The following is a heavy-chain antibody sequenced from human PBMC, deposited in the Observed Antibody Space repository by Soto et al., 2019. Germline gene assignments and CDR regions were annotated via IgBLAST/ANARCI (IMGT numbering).Heavy chain of an antibody. CDR3: ENHSSTSRWALQV. Sequence: QVQLQESGPGLMKPSETLSLNCTVSRGSISGYFWSWVRQPPGKGLEWIGYIYYSGNTKNNPSLITPVPTSVHTSKNQFPLQMRSVTAADKAVQYYENHSSTSRWALQVWGQGTLVSVSS. CDR1: RGSISGYF. D-gene: IGHD6-13*01. V-gene: IGHV4-59*08. CDR2: IYYSGNT. J-gene: IGHJ3*01.